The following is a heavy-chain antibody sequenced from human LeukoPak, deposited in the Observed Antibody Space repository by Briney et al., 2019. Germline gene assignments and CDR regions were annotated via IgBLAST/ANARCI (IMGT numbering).Heavy chain of an antibody. Sequence: GGSLRLSCAASGCTFSSYGMHWVRKAPGKGKEWVAVISYDGSNKYYAHSVKGRFTISRDNSKNTLYLQMNSLRAEDTAVYYCAKDPEPSIVVVTAKPDYWGQGTLVTVSS. V-gene: IGHV3-30*18. CDR2: ISYDGSNK. CDR1: GCTFSSYG. CDR3: AKDPEPSIVVVTAKPDY. J-gene: IGHJ4*02. D-gene: IGHD2-21*02.